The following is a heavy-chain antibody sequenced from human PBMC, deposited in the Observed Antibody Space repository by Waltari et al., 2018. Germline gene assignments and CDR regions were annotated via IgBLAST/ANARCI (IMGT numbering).Heavy chain of an antibody. Sequence: QVQLVESGGGVVQPGRSLRLSCAASGFTFSSYAIHWVRQAPGKGLGWVAVISYDGSNKYYADSVKGRFTISRDNSKNTLYLQMNSLRAEDTAVYYCAREGDIVVVVAATPSDYYFDYWGQGTLVTVSS. V-gene: IGHV3-30-3*01. D-gene: IGHD2-15*01. CDR2: ISYDGSNK. CDR1: GFTFSSYA. CDR3: AREGDIVVVVAATPSDYYFDY. J-gene: IGHJ4*02.